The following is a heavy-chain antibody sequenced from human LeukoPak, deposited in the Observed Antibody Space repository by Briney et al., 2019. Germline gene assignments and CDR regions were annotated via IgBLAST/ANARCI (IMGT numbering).Heavy chain of an antibody. Sequence: SETLSHTCAVYRLPLSGYYWSCVRQPPGKGRGWIGEISDSGTTNPNPSLKSRVTLSVETSKIQICLKLSSVPAAETAVDYCARKGVTIFGVVTIINNWFDHWGQGTLVTVSS. CDR2: ISDSGTT. CDR1: RLPLSGYY. V-gene: IGHV4-34*01. CDR3: ARKGVTIFGVVTIINNWFDH. J-gene: IGHJ5*02. D-gene: IGHD3-3*01.